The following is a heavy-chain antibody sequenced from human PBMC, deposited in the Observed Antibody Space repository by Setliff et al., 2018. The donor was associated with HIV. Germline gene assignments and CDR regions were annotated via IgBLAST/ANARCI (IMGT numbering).Heavy chain of an antibody. Sequence: GASVKVSCKASGYTFTGYYMHWVRQAPGQGLEWMGIINPSGGTTTYAQKFQGRVTMTRDTSTSTVYLELSSLRSEDTAVYYCAREVSTIGARRGAYDPWGQGTLVTVSS. J-gene: IGHJ5*02. CDR3: AREVSTIGARRGAYDP. CDR1: GYTFTGYY. CDR2: INPSGGTT. D-gene: IGHD2-8*01. V-gene: IGHV1-46*01.